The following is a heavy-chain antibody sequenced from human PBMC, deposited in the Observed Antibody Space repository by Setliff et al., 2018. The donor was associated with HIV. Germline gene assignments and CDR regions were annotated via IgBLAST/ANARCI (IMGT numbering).Heavy chain of an antibody. J-gene: IGHJ6*03. CDR2: IHYSGST. CDR1: GASISSGGYY. V-gene: IGHV4-31*03. D-gene: IGHD2-15*01. CDR3: ARRGYCSGGSCYHYYMDV. Sequence: SETLSLTCTVSGASISSGGYYWSWIRQHPGKGLEWIGYIHYSGSTNYNPSLKSRVTISVDTSKNQFSLKLSSVTAADTAVYYCARRGYCSGGSCYHYYMDVWGKGTTVTVSS.